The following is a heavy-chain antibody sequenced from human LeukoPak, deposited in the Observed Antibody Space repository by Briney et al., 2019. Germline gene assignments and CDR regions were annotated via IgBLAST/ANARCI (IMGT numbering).Heavy chain of an antibody. CDR3: ARGDQDFDI. CDR1: GDSVSSNSAA. D-gene: IGHD3-16*01. CDR2: TYYRSRWGN. Sequence: SQTLSLTCVIRGDSVSSNSAAWNWIRQSPSRGLEWLGRTYYRSRWGNDYAVSVKRRITINPDTSKNQFSLQLNSVTPEDTAIYFCARGDQDFDIWGQGTKATVSS. V-gene: IGHV6-1*01. J-gene: IGHJ3*02.